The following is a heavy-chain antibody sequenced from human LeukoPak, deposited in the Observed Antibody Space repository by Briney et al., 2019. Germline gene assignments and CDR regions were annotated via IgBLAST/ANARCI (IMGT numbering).Heavy chain of an antibody. CDR1: GFTFSSYG. Sequence: GESLRLSCAASGFTFSSYGLSWVRQAPGKGLEWVSGISGSGGSTYYADSVKGRFTISRDNSKNTLYLQMNSLRAEDTAVYYCAKVLSGSYYPRDYWGQGTLVTVSS. V-gene: IGHV3-23*01. D-gene: IGHD1-26*01. J-gene: IGHJ4*02. CDR3: AKVLSGSYYPRDY. CDR2: ISGSGGST.